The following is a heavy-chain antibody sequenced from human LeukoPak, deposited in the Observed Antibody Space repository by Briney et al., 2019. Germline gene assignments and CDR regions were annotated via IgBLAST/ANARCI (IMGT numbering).Heavy chain of an antibody. Sequence: SETLSLTCSVSGGSISSYHWTWIRQPPGKGLEWIGYVHYSGSTNYNPSLKSRVTISVDTSKNQFSLKLTSVTAADTAVYYRGLYDDFLTGVRSWSQGTLVTVSS. CDR2: VHYSGST. J-gene: IGHJ5*02. CDR1: GGSISSYH. CDR3: GLYDDFLTGVRS. D-gene: IGHD3-9*01. V-gene: IGHV4-59*01.